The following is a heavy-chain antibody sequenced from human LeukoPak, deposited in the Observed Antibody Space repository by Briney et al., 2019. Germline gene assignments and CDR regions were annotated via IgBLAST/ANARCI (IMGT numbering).Heavy chain of an antibody. V-gene: IGHV4-39*01. CDR3: ARPRTNGALSAFDI. Sequence: SETLSLTCAVYGGSFSGYYWGWIRQPPGKGLEWIGSIYYRGTTYYNPSLKSRVTISVDTSKNQFSLKLSSVTAADTAVYYCARPRTNGALSAFDIWGQGSMVTVSS. CDR2: IYYRGTT. CDR1: GGSFSGYY. D-gene: IGHD2-8*01. J-gene: IGHJ3*02.